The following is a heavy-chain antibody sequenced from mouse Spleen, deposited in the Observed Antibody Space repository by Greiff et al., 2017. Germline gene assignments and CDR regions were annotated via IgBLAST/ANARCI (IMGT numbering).Heavy chain of an antibody. D-gene: IGHD4-1*01. CDR2: ISSGGGNT. Sequence: EVKVEESGGGLVKLGGSLKLSCAASGFTFSSYAMSWVRQTPEKRLEWVATISSGGGNTYYPDSVKGRFTISRDNAKNTLYLQMSSLKSEDTAMYYCARHGDHWDFDYWGQGTTLTVSS. V-gene: IGHV5-9*04. CDR1: GFTFSSYA. J-gene: IGHJ2*01. CDR3: ARHGDHWDFDY.